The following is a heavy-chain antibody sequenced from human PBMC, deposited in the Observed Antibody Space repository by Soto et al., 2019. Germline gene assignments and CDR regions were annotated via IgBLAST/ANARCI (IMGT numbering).Heavy chain of an antibody. V-gene: IGHV4-4*02. J-gene: IGHJ4*02. D-gene: IGHD1-26*01. CDR3: AREPPVGATTEGYFDY. Sequence: QVQLQESGPGLVKPSGTLSLTCAVSGGSISSSNWWNWVRQPPGKGLEWIGQIYHSGNTNYNPSLKSRVTISVDKSKNQFSLKVNSVTAADTAVYYCAREPPVGATTEGYFDYWGQGTLVTVSS. CDR2: IYHSGNT. CDR1: GGSISSSNW.